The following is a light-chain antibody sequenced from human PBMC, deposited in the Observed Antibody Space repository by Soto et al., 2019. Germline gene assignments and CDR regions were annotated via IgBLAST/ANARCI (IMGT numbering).Light chain of an antibody. Sequence: EIVLTQSPGTLSLSPGERTTLSCRASQSVGSSYLAWYKHKPGQAPRRLSYGATSRATGIPDRVSGSGSGTEFTLTISSLKPEDFETYYCQQSYSSPITFGQGTRLEIK. CDR3: QQSYSSPIT. V-gene: IGKV3-20*01. J-gene: IGKJ5*01. CDR2: GAT. CDR1: QSVGSSY.